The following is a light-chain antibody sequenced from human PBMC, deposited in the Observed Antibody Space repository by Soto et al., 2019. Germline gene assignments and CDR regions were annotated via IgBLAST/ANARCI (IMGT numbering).Light chain of an antibody. CDR1: QSVSSSY. CDR2: GAS. V-gene: IGKV3-20*01. Sequence: ELVLTRAPRALSLSPGERATVSSRASQSVSSSYLAWYQQKPGQAPRLLIYGASSRATGIPDRFSGSGSGTDFTLTISRLETKDFAVYYCKQYGSSPPTFGQGTKVDIK. CDR3: KQYGSSPPT. J-gene: IGKJ1*01.